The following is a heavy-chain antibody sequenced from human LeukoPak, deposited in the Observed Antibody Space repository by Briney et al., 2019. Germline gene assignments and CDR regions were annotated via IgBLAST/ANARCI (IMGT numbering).Heavy chain of an antibody. CDR1: GYTFTSYG. D-gene: IGHD3-10*01. J-gene: IGHJ5*02. V-gene: IGHV1-18*01. CDR3: ARDLSSYGSGSYYKS. Sequence: GASVKVSCKASGYTFTSYGISWVRQAPGQGLEWMGWISAYNGNTNYAQKLQGRVTMTTDTSTSTAYMELRSLRSDDTAVYYCARDLSSYGSGSYYKSWGQGTLVTVSS. CDR2: ISAYNGNT.